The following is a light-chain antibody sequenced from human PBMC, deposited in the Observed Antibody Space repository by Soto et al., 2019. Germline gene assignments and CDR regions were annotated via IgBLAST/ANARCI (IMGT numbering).Light chain of an antibody. V-gene: IGLV6-57*01. CDR3: QSYDNSNSWV. CDR2: EDN. Sequence: NFMLTQPHSVSESPGKTVTISCTRSSGSIASSYVQWYQQRPGSSPTTVIYEDNQRPSGVPDRFSDSIDSSSNSASLTISGLKTEDESDYYFQSYDNSNSWVFGGGTKLTVL. J-gene: IGLJ3*02. CDR1: SGSIASSY.